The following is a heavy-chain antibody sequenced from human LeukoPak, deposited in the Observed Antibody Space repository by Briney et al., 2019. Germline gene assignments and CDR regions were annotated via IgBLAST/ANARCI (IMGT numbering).Heavy chain of an antibody. CDR3: AKVVSGGKLERLVEYYFDY. CDR1: GFTFSSYA. Sequence: GGSLRLSCAASGFTFSSYAMSWVRQAPGKGLEWVSAISGSDGSTYYADSVKGRFTISRDNSKNTLYLQMNSLRAEDTAVYYCAKVVSGGKLERLVEYYFDYWGQGTLVTVSS. CDR2: ISGSDGST. V-gene: IGHV3-23*01. D-gene: IGHD1-1*01. J-gene: IGHJ4*02.